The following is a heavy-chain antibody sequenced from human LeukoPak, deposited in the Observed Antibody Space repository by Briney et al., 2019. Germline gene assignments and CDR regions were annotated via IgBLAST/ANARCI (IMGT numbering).Heavy chain of an antibody. CDR3: ARGAYPTHFDS. CDR1: GGSISNYY. J-gene: IGHJ4*02. CDR2: IYYSGST. Sequence: SETLSLTCTVSGGSISNYYWSWIRQSPEKGLEWVGYIYYSGSTNYNPSLKSRVTIAVDTSKNKFSLKLFSVPTAATAVYYCARGAYPTHFDSWGQGTLVTVSS. V-gene: IGHV4-59*01.